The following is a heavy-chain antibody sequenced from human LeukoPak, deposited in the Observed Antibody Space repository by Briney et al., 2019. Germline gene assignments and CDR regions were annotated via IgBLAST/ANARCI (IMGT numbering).Heavy chain of an antibody. V-gene: IGHV3-64*01. CDR1: GFTFSSYA. CDR2: ISSNGGST. CDR3: AGEGCSVGHCYYYFDY. Sequence: GGSLRLSCAASGFTFSSYAMHWVRQAPGKGLEYVSAISSNGGSTYYANSVKGRFTISRDNSKNTLYLQMGSLRAEDMAVYFCAGEGCSVGHCYYYFDYWGQGTLVTVSS. D-gene: IGHD2-15*01. J-gene: IGHJ4*02.